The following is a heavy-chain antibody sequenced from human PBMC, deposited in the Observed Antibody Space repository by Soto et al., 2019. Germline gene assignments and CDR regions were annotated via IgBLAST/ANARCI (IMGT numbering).Heavy chain of an antibody. CDR1: GFTLSDHY. Sequence: GGSLRLSCAGSGFTLSDHYIDWVRQAPGKGLEWVGRSRDKAQGYSTAYAASVKGRFTTSRDESKNSVYLQMNSLKTEDTAVYYCAKVMTTHYAFDIWGQGTMVTVSS. D-gene: IGHD4-17*01. J-gene: IGHJ3*02. CDR3: AKVMTTHYAFDI. CDR2: SRDKAQGYST. V-gene: IGHV3-72*01.